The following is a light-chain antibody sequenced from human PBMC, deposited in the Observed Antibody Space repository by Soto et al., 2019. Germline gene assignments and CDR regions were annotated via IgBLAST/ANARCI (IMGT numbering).Light chain of an antibody. CDR2: SNN. Sequence: QSVLTQPPSASGTPGQRVTISCSGSSSNIGSNTVNWYQQLPGTAPKLLIYSNNQRPSGVPDRFSGSKSGTSASLAISGLQSEDEADYYCAAWDDRLNRRVFGTGTKLTVL. J-gene: IGLJ1*01. CDR3: AAWDDRLNRRV. V-gene: IGLV1-44*01. CDR1: SSNIGSNT.